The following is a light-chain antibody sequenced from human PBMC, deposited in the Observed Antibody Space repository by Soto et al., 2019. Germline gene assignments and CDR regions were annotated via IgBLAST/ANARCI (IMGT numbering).Light chain of an antibody. J-gene: IGLJ1*01. CDR1: SSSIGAGYE. CDR3: QSYDKRLTAYV. Sequence: QSFLTHPPSLSGAPGRRVTISCSGTSSSIGAGYEVHWYHQLPGTAPKLVVSGNGNRPSGVPDRLSASKSGTSASLAITGLQAEDEGHYYCQSYDKRLTAYVFGTGTRVTVL. V-gene: IGLV1-40*01. CDR2: GNG.